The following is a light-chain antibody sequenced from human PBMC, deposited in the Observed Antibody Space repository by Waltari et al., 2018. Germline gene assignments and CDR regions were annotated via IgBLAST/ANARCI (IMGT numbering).Light chain of an antibody. V-gene: IGKV1-5*03. CDR1: QSISTR. CDR2: KAS. J-gene: IGKJ1*01. CDR3: QQYNSYSRA. Sequence: DIQMTQSPSTLSASVGDRVTITCRASQSISTRLAWYQQKPGKAPKILMYKASTLERGVPSRFSGSGSGTEFTLTISSLQPDDFATYYCQQYNSYSRAFGQGTKVEVK.